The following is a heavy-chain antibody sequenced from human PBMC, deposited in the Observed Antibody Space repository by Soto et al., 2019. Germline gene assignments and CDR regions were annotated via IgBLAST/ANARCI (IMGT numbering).Heavy chain of an antibody. CDR3: ATAPVGSHCDNSRLRYFDS. V-gene: IGHV1-46*01. Sequence: ASVKVSCKASGFSFSDYFMHWVRQAPGQGLEWMGIINPSGDSRNYAQKFQGRVTITRDTSTSTVYMELRSLRSDDTAVYYCATAPVGSHCDNSRLRYFDSWGQGTRVTVSS. CDR2: INPSGDSR. CDR1: GFSFSDYF. J-gene: IGHJ4*02. D-gene: IGHD3-22*01.